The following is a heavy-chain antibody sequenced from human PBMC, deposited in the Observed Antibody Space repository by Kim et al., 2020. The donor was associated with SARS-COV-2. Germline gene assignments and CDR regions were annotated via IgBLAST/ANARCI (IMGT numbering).Heavy chain of an antibody. J-gene: IGHJ5*02. CDR2: INTNTGNP. Sequence: ASVKVSCKASGYTFTSYAMNWVRQAPGQGLEWMGWINTNTGNPTYAQGFTGRFVFSLDTSVSTAYLQISSLKAEDTAVYYCARDGELLWFGELLGWFDPWGQGTLVTVSS. CDR3: ARDGELLWFGELLGWFDP. D-gene: IGHD3-10*01. CDR1: GYTFTSYA. V-gene: IGHV7-4-1*02.